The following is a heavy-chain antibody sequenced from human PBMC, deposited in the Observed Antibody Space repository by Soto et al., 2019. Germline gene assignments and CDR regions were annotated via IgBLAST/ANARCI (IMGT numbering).Heavy chain of an antibody. J-gene: IGHJ4*02. CDR1: GGSISSSSYY. D-gene: IGHD1-26*01. CDR3: ARRGLDSGSYYYFDY. V-gene: IGHV4-39*01. CDR2: IYYSGST. Sequence: SETLSLTCTVSGGSISSSSYYWGWIRQPPGKGLEWIGSIYYSGSTYYNPSLKSRVTISVDTSKNQFSLKLSSVTAADTAVYYCARRGLDSGSYYYFDYWGQGTLVTVSS.